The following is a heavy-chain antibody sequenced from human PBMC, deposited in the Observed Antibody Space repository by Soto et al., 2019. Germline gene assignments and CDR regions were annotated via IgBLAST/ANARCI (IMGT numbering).Heavy chain of an antibody. Sequence: SVKVSFKACGFPFTRSALQLVRQARGQRLEWIGWIVVGSGNTNYAQKFQERVTITRYMSTSTAYMELSSLRSEDTAVYYCAADSECISTACYPYNFDSWGQGTMVTVSS. CDR3: AADSECISTACYPYNFDS. CDR2: IVVGSGNT. J-gene: IGHJ4*02. CDR1: GFPFTRSA. V-gene: IGHV1-58*01. D-gene: IGHD2-15*01.